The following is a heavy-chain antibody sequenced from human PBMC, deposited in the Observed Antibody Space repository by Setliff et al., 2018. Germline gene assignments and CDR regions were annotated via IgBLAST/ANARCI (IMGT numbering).Heavy chain of an antibody. V-gene: IGHV4-61*09. CDR3: ARVRYSGSYGYYYYYMDV. CDR1: GDSISSRTYY. Sequence: TLSLTCTVSGDSISSRTYYWSWIRQPAGKGLEWIGHIYTSWSTIYNPSLKSRVTMSVDTSKNQFSLKLSSVTAADTAVYYCARVRYSGSYGYYYYYMDVWGKGTTVTVSS. J-gene: IGHJ6*03. D-gene: IGHD1-26*01. CDR2: IYTSWST.